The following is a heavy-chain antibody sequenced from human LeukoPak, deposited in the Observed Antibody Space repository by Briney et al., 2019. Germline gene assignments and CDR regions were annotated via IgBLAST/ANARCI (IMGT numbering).Heavy chain of an antibody. D-gene: IGHD6-13*01. J-gene: IGHJ4*02. CDR2: IIPILGIA. Sequence: ASVKVSCKASGGTFSSYTISWVRQAPGQGLEWMGRIIPILGIANYAQKFLGRLTITADKSTSTAYIQLSSLRTEATPASYCARRGTGESSWHGDYWGEGALVTVSS. CDR3: ARRGTGESSWHGDY. CDR1: GGTFSSYT. V-gene: IGHV1-69*02.